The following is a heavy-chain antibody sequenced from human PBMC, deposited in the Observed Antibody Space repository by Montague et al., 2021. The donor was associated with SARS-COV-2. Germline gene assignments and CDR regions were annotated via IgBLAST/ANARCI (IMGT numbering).Heavy chain of an antibody. CDR2: ISSSSYI. J-gene: IGHJ5*02. Sequence: SLRLSCAASGFAFSSYSMNWVRQAPGKGLEWVSSISSSSYIYYADSVKGRFTISRDNAKNSLYLQMNSLGAEDTAVYYCARDYHYDILTGYYSSWGQGTLVTVSS. CDR3: ARDYHYDILTGYYSS. D-gene: IGHD3-9*01. CDR1: GFAFSSYS. V-gene: IGHV3-21*01.